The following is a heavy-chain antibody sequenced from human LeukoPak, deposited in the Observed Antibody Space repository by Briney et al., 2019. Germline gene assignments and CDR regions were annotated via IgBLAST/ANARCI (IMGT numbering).Heavy chain of an antibody. Sequence: SETLSLTCTVSGGSISSSSYYWGWIRQPPGKGLEWIGSIYYSGSTYYNPSLKSRVTISVDTSKNQFSQKLSSVTAADTAVYYCAKGSNQLLSTQHFDYWGQGTLVTVSS. CDR3: AKGSNQLLSTQHFDY. V-gene: IGHV4-39*07. D-gene: IGHD2-2*01. CDR2: IYYSGST. J-gene: IGHJ4*02. CDR1: GGSISSSSYY.